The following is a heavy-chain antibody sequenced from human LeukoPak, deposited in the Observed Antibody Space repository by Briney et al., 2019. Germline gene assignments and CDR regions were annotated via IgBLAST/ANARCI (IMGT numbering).Heavy chain of an antibody. V-gene: IGHV5-51*01. D-gene: IGHD6-13*01. CDR3: ARRSLAAAGTGRTFDY. Sequence: GESLKISCKGSGYSFTSYWIGWVRQMPGKGLEWMGIIYPGDSDTRYSPSFQGQVTISADKSISTAYLQWSSLKASDTAMYYCARRSLAAAGTGRTFDYWGQGTLVTVSS. CDR1: GYSFTSYW. J-gene: IGHJ4*02. CDR2: IYPGDSDT.